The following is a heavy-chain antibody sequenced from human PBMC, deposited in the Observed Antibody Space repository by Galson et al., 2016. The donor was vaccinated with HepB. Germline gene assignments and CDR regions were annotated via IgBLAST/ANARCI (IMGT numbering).Heavy chain of an antibody. D-gene: IGHD2-21*01. CDR3: AKDGILVARKGENFQF. J-gene: IGHJ1*01. CDR2: ISYDGSKR. V-gene: IGHV3-30*18. Sequence: SLRLSCAASGFTFVNYGMHWVRQTPGKGLKWVAFISYDGSKRYYADSVKGRLTLSRDNSKNTVYLQMNSLRPEDTAVYHCAKDGILVARKGENFQFWGQGTLVTVSS. CDR1: GFTFVNYG.